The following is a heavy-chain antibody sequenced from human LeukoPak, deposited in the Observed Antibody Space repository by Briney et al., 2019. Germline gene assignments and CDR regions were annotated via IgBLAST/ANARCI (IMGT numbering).Heavy chain of an antibody. CDR3: ARDTPVGALFRYFDY. Sequence: GGSLRLSCAASVFTFSTYNMNWVRQAPGKGLGWVSSITSSSRYTFYADSVKGRFTISRDNAKNSLYLQMNSLRAEDTAIYYCARDTPVGALFRYFDYWGQGTLVTVSS. V-gene: IGHV3-21*06. CDR2: ITSSSRYT. J-gene: IGHJ4*02. D-gene: IGHD1-26*01. CDR1: VFTFSTYN.